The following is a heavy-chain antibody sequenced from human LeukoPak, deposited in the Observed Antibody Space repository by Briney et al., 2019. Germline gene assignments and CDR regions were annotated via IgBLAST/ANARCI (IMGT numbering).Heavy chain of an antibody. Sequence: GGSLRLSCAASGFTFSSYEMNWVRQAPGKGLEWVSYISSSGSTIYYADSVEGRFTISRDNAKNSLYLQMNSLRAEDTAVYYCARGGIVVVPAAEGFDYWGQGTLVTVSS. CDR2: ISSSGSTI. J-gene: IGHJ4*02. V-gene: IGHV3-48*03. CDR1: GFTFSSYE. CDR3: ARGGIVVVPAAEGFDY. D-gene: IGHD2-2*01.